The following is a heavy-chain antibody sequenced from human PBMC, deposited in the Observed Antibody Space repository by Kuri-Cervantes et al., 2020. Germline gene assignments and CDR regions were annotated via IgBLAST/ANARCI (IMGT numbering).Heavy chain of an antibody. J-gene: IGHJ6*02. D-gene: IGHD2-2*01. CDR1: GYPFTNYG. CDR3: ASGRKVVVVPAAMPGYYYYGMDV. Sequence: ASVKVSCKASGYPFTNYGISWVRQAPGQGLEWMGWISGYNGKTNYAQRLQGRVTMTTDTSTSTAYMELRSLRSDDTAVYYCASGRKVVVVPAAMPGYYYYGMDVWGQGTTVTVSS. V-gene: IGHV1-18*01. CDR2: ISGYNGKT.